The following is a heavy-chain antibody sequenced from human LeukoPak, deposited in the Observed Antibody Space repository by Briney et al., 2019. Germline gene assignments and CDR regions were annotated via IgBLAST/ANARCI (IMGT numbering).Heavy chain of an antibody. J-gene: IGHJ4*02. D-gene: IGHD6-19*01. CDR2: IWFDGTNK. CDR3: AGARGSGWHDPGYLDY. V-gene: IGHV3-33*01. Sequence: GGSLRLSCAASGFTFSNYAMHWVRQAPGTGLELVAVIWFDGTNKYYGDSVRGRFTISRDNSKNSLYLQMNTLRAEDTAVYYCAGARGSGWHDPGYLDYWGQGTLVTVSS. CDR1: GFTFSNYA.